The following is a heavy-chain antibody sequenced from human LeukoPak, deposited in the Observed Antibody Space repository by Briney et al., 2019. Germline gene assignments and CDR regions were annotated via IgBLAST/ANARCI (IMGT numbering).Heavy chain of an antibody. CDR1: GLTFSSYG. Sequence: GGSLRLSCAASGLTFSSYGMHWVRQAPGKGLEWVAVISYDGSNKYHADSVKGRFTISRDNSKNTLYLQMNSLRAEDTAVYYCAQARRVYYDFWSFDYWGRGTLVTVSS. V-gene: IGHV3-30*18. J-gene: IGHJ4*02. CDR2: ISYDGSNK. D-gene: IGHD3-3*01. CDR3: AQARRVYYDFWSFDY.